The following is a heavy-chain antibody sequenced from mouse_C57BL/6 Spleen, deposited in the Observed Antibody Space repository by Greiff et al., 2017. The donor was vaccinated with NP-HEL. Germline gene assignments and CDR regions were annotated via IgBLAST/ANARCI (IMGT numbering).Heavy chain of an antibody. V-gene: IGHV1-15*01. CDR2: IDPETGGT. Sequence: QVQLQQSGAELVRPGASVTLSCKASGYTFTDYEMHWVKQTPVHGLEWIGAIDPETGGTAYNQKFKGKAILTADKSSSTAYMELRSLTSEDSAVYYCTRRGLRRRRHYYAMDYWGQGTSVTVSS. CDR3: TRRGLRRRRHYYAMDY. J-gene: IGHJ4*01. CDR1: GYTFTDYE. D-gene: IGHD2-4*01.